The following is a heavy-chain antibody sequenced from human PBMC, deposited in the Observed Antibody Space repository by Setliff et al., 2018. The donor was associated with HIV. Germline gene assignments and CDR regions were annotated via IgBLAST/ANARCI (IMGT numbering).Heavy chain of an antibody. V-gene: IGHV3-66*02. J-gene: IGHJ5*02. D-gene: IGHD6-13*01. CDR2: IYPGGST. CDR3: AKLTRLKAAFPTDYLDP. Sequence: LRLSCSASILTLSSNYMTWVRQSPGKGLEWVSTIYPGGSTYYADSIKGRFTISRENAKNTVYLQMHSLRGEDTAVYFCAKLTRLKAAFPTDYLDPWGQGIVVTVSS. CDR1: ILTLSSNY.